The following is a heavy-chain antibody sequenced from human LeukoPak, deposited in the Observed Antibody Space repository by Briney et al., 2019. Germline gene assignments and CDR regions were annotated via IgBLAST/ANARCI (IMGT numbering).Heavy chain of an antibody. CDR3: ARDPDFTFGGVKDY. Sequence: GGSLRLSCAASGFTFSSYWMSWVRQAPGKGPEWVANIKQDGSEKYYVDSVKGRFTISRDNAKNSLYLQMNSLRAEDTAVYYCARDPDFTFGGVKDYWGQGTLVTVSS. D-gene: IGHD3-16*01. V-gene: IGHV3-7*01. J-gene: IGHJ4*02. CDR1: GFTFSSYW. CDR2: IKQDGSEK.